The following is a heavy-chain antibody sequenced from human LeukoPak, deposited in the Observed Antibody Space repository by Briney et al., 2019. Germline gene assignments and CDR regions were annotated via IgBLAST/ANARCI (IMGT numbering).Heavy chain of an antibody. CDR1: GFTFSSYS. J-gene: IGHJ4*02. D-gene: IGHD1-26*01. V-gene: IGHV3-48*04. CDR2: ISSSSSTI. CDR3: ARDRGGSYSAIDY. Sequence: GGSLRLSCAASGFTFSSYSMNWVRQAPGKGLEWVSFISSSSSTIYYADSVKGRFTISRGDAKNSLYLQMNSLRAEDTAVYYCARDRGGSYSAIDYWGQGTLVTVSS.